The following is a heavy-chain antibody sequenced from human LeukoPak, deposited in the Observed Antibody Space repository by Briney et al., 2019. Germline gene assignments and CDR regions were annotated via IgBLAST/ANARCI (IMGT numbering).Heavy chain of an antibody. CDR2: ISSSSSYI. CDR1: GFTFSSYS. V-gene: IGHV3-21*01. J-gene: IGHJ4*02. D-gene: IGHD3-22*01. Sequence: PGGSLGLSCAASGFTFSSYSMNWVRQAPGKGLEWVSSISSSSSYIYYADSVKGRFTISRDNAKNSLYLQMNSLRAEDTAVYYCARATLTYYYDSSGYRPYYFDYWGQGTLVTVSS. CDR3: ARATLTYYYDSSGYRPYYFDY.